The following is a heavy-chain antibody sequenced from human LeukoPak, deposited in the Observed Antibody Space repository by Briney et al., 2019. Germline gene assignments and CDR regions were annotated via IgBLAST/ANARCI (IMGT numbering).Heavy chain of an antibody. D-gene: IGHD3-10*01. V-gene: IGHV4-59*08. CDR3: ARGVSQVRGMWFDP. J-gene: IGHJ5*02. CDR1: GGSLSSYY. CDR2: IYYSGST. Sequence: SETLSLTCTVSGGSLSSYYWSWIRQPPGKGLEWIGYIYYSGSTNYNPSLKSRVTISLDTSMNQFSLKLSSVTAADTAVYYCARGVSQVRGMWFDPWGRGTLVTVSS.